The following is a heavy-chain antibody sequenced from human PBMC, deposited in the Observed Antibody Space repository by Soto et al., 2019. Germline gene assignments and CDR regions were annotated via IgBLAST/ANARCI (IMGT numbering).Heavy chain of an antibody. Sequence: QVQLVQSGAEVKKPGSSVKVSCKASGGTFSSYAISWVRQAPGQGLEWMGGIIPIFGTANYAQKFQGRVTITADESRGTAYMELSSLRTEETAGYYFAGSTGGAFYDAFDFRGRGTMVTVSS. D-gene: IGHD1-26*01. CDR1: GGTFSSYA. J-gene: IGHJ3*01. CDR2: IIPIFGTA. CDR3: AGSTGGAFYDAFDF. V-gene: IGHV1-69*01.